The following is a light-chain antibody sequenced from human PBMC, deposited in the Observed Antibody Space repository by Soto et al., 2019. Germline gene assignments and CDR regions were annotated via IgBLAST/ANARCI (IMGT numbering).Light chain of an antibody. CDR1: QSFLYSSNNKNY. CDR3: QQDSSTPPT. Sequence: DIVMTQSLASMAVSLGERAAINWKSSQSFLYSSNNKNYLAWYQQKPGQPPKLLIYWASTRESGVPDRFSGSGSGTDFTLTISSLQAEDVALYYCQQDSSTPPTFGQGTKVDIK. V-gene: IGKV4-1*01. J-gene: IGKJ1*01. CDR2: WAS.